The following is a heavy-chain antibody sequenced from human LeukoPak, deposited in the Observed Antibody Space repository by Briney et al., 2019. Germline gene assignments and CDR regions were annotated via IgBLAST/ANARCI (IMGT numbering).Heavy chain of an antibody. D-gene: IGHD3-16*01. CDR2: ISGSGGST. J-gene: IGHJ5*02. CDR3: VGARSSTWFDP. V-gene: IGHV3-23*01. Sequence: GGSLRLSCAASGFTFSSYAMSWVRQAPGKGLEWVSAISGSGGSTYYADSLKGRFTISRDNAKNSLYLQMNSLRAEDTAVYYCVGARSSTWFDPWGQGALVTVSS. CDR1: GFTFSSYA.